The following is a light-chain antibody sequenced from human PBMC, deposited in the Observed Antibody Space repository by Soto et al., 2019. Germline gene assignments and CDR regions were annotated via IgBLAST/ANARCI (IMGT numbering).Light chain of an antibody. CDR2: GAS. CDR3: QQYNSRPPDT. V-gene: IGKV3-15*01. J-gene: IGKJ2*01. CDR1: QSVNSN. Sequence: EIVMTQSPATLSVSPGERATLSCRASQSVNSNLAWYQQKPGQAPRLLIYGASTRAAGIPARFSGSGSGTEFSLTLSSLKSEDFAVYYCQQYNSRPPDTFGQGTKLEIK.